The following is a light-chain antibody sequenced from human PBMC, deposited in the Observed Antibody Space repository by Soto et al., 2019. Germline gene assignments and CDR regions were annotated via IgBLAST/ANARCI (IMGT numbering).Light chain of an antibody. Sequence: DIVMTQSTDSLAVSLGERATINCKSSQSVLYSSNNKNYLAWYQQKPGQPPKLLIYWASTRESGLPDRFSGSGSGTDFTLTISSLQAEDVAVYYGQQYYSTPYTFGQGTKLEIK. CDR1: QSVLYSSNNKNY. CDR2: WAS. J-gene: IGKJ2*01. CDR3: QQYYSTPYT. V-gene: IGKV4-1*01.